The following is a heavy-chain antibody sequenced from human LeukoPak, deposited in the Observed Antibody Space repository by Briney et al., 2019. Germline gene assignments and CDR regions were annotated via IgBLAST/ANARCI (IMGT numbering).Heavy chain of an antibody. CDR1: GFTFSSYA. V-gene: IGHV3-23*01. CDR3: AKDSIQLWYTPLWRY. D-gene: IGHD5-18*01. CDR2: ISGSGGST. Sequence: GGSLRLSCAASGFTFSSYAMSWVRQAPGKGLEWVSAISGSGGSTYYADSVKGRFTISRDNSKNTLYQQMNSLRAEDTAVYYCAKDSIQLWYTPLWRYWGQGTLVTVSS. J-gene: IGHJ4*02.